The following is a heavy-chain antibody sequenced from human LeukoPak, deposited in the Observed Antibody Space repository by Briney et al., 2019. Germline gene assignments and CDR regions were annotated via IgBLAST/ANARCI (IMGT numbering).Heavy chain of an antibody. J-gene: IGHJ4*02. CDR2: IYTSGST. CDR3: SIESPNPHTISH. Sequence: PSETLSLTCTVSGASISSYYWSWIRQPAGKGLEWIGRIYTSGSTNYNPSLKSRVTMSVDTSKNQFSLKLSSVTAADMAVYYCSIESPNPHTISHWGQGTLVTVSS. D-gene: IGHD3-9*01. V-gene: IGHV4-4*07. CDR1: GASISSYY.